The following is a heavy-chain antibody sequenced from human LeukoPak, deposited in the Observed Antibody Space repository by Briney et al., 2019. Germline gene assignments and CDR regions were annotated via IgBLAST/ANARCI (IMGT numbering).Heavy chain of an antibody. J-gene: IGHJ4*02. V-gene: IGHV3-30-3*01. D-gene: IGHD6-13*01. Sequence: GGSLRLSCAASGFAVSSYAMHWVRQGPGKGLEWVALVSYDGGSKYYADSVKGRITISRDNSKSTLHLQMNSLRTEDTAVYYCARVKGGIAAAGNYFDYWGQGTLVTVSS. CDR2: VSYDGGSK. CDR3: ARVKGGIAAAGNYFDY. CDR1: GFAVSSYA.